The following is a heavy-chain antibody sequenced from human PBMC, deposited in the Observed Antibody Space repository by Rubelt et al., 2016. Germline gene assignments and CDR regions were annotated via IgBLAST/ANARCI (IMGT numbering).Heavy chain of an antibody. Sequence: FSDYGMHWVRQAPGKGLEWVAFIRYDGTNKYYADSVKGRLTISRDKPKNTLYLQMNSLRAADRAVYYCAKDLGASNYFDYWGQGTQVTVSS. D-gene: IGHD1-26*01. CDR1: FSDYG. V-gene: IGHV3-30*02. J-gene: IGHJ4*02. CDR2: IRYDGTNK. CDR3: AKDLGASNYFDY.